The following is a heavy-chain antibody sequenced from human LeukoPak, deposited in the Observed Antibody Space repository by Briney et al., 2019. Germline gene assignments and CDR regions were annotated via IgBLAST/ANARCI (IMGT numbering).Heavy chain of an antibody. J-gene: IGHJ4*02. CDR3: AKDDALGRPY. CDR1: GSTVSSNE. V-gene: IGHV3-30*18. CDR2: ISYDGSNE. Sequence: GGSLRLSCAASGSTVSSNEMSWVRQAPGKGLEWVAVISYDGSNEYFADSVKGRFTISRDNSKNTLYLQMNSLRAEDTAVYYCAKDDALGRPYWGQGTLVTVSS.